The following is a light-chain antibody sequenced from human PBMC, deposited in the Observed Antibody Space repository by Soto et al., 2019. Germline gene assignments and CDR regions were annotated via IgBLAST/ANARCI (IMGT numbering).Light chain of an antibody. Sequence: EIVMTQSPATLSVSPGERATLSCRASQSVSSNLAWYQQKAGQAPRLLIYSASSRATGIPDRFSGSGSGTDFTLTITRLEPEDFAVYYCQQYNNWPPWTFGQGTKVDIK. CDR1: QSVSSN. J-gene: IGKJ1*01. V-gene: IGKV3D-15*01. CDR2: SAS. CDR3: QQYNNWPPWT.